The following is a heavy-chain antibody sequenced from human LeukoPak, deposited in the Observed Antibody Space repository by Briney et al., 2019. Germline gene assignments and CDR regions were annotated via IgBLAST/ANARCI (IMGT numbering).Heavy chain of an antibody. D-gene: IGHD3-10*02. CDR1: GFTFSSYG. CDR2: ISSSGSTM. CDR3: ARDRIVRGVITTDY. J-gene: IGHJ4*02. Sequence: PGGSLRLSCAASGFTFSSYGMHWVRQAPGKGLELVSYISSSGSTMYYSDSVQGRFTIYRDNTKNSLYLQMNSLRAEDTAFYYCARDRIVRGVITTDYWGQGTLVTVSS. V-gene: IGHV3-48*04.